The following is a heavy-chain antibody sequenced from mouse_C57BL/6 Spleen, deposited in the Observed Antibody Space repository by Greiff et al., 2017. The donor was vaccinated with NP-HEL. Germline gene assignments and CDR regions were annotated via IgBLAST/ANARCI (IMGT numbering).Heavy chain of an antibody. J-gene: IGHJ2*01. CDR2: INPNNGGT. D-gene: IGHD2-2*01. CDR3: ARSIYYGYDDY. V-gene: IGHV1-26*01. Sequence: EVKLQQSGPELVKPGASVKISCKASGYTFTDYYMNWVKQSHGKSLEWIGDINPNNGGTSYNQKFKGKATLTVDKSSSTAYMELRSLTSEDSAVYYCARSIYYGYDDYWGQGTTLTVSS. CDR1: GYTFTDYY.